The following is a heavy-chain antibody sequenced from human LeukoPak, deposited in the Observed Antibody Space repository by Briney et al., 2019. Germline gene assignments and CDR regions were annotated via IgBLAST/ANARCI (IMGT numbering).Heavy chain of an antibody. CDR2: IYYSGST. D-gene: IGHD5-18*01. J-gene: IGHJ5*02. Sequence: SETLSLTCTVSGGSLSSYYWSWIRQPPGKGLEWIGYIYYSGSTNYNPSLKSRVTISVDTSKNQFSLKLSSVTAADTAVYYCARGPARGYSYGNWFDPWGQGTLVTVSS. V-gene: IGHV4-59*01. CDR3: ARGPARGYSYGNWFDP. CDR1: GGSLSSYY.